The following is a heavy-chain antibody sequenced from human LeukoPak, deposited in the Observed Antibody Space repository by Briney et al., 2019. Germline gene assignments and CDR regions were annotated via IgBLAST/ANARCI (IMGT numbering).Heavy chain of an antibody. CDR3: ARLGVEGAESDY. CDR2: IYYSGTT. D-gene: IGHD1-26*01. CDR1: GGSISSGDYY. V-gene: IGHV4-30-4*08. J-gene: IGHJ4*02. Sequence: SETLSLTCSVSGGSISSGDYYWSWVRQPPGRGLEWIGYIYYSGTTYYSPSLKSRLAISVDTSKNQFSLKLNSVTAADTAVYYCARLGVEGAESDYWGQGTLVTVSS.